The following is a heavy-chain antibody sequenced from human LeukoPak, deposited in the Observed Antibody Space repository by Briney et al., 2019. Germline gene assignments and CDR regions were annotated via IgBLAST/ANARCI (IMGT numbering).Heavy chain of an antibody. Sequence: SETLSLTCTVPGGSTTINGYYWAWIRQPPGKGLEWIGSIYYNGNPYYNPSLKSRVTISADTSTNHFSLKLTSVTAADTAVYYCGRHVQAPSFDPWGQGTLVTVSS. CDR3: GRHVQAPSFDP. CDR1: GGSTTINGYY. D-gene: IGHD1-1*01. CDR2: IYYNGNP. J-gene: IGHJ5*02. V-gene: IGHV4-39*01.